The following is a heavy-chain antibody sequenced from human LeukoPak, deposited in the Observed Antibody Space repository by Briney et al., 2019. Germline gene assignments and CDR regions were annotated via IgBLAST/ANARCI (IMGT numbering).Heavy chain of an antibody. CDR3: ARGYYDSIHYEYFQH. Sequence: ASVTVSCKASGYTFTDYYMHWVRQAPGQGLEWMGWINPNSGGTNYAQKFQGRVTMTRDTSISTAYMELSRLRSDATAVYYCARGYYDSIHYEYFQHWGQGTLVTVSS. CDR2: INPNSGGT. D-gene: IGHD3-22*01. CDR1: GYTFTDYY. J-gene: IGHJ1*01. V-gene: IGHV1-2*02.